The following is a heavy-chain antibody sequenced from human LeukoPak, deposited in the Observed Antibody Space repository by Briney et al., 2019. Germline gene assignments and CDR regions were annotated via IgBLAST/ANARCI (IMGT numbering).Heavy chain of an antibody. Sequence: SETLSLTCAVYGGSFSDHYWAWFRQPPGKGPEWIAAINHRGSTDYNPSLKSRVTISVDTSKKQFSLKLSSVTAADTAVYYCSREEKVGELLADFWGQGTLVTVSS. D-gene: IGHD1-26*01. V-gene: IGHV4-34*01. CDR2: INHRGST. CDR1: GGSFSDHY. CDR3: SREEKVGELLADF. J-gene: IGHJ4*02.